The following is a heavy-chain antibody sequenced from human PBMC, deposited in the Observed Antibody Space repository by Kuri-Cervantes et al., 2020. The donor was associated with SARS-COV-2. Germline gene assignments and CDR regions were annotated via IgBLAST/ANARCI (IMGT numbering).Heavy chain of an antibody. CDR3: VKGQTGTTLSLDN. V-gene: IGHV3-43*01. Sequence: GESLKISWAASGFQFDDYTMHWVRQPPGKGLEWGSLISWDGATTYYADSVKGRFTISRDNSRNSLYLQMNVLRSEDTALYYCVKGQTGTTLSLDNWGQGTLVTVSS. CDR2: ISWDGATT. J-gene: IGHJ4*02. CDR1: GFQFDDYT. D-gene: IGHD1-1*01.